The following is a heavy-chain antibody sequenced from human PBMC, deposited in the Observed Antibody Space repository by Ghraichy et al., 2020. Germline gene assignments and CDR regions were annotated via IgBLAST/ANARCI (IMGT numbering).Heavy chain of an antibody. D-gene: IGHD2-2*01. CDR2: INSDGSST. CDR3: AREGDIVVVNYGMDV. CDR1: GFTFSSYW. V-gene: IGHV3-74*01. Sequence: GGSLRLSCAASGFTFSSYWMHWVRQAPGKGLVWVSRINSDGSSTSYADSVKGRFTISRDNAKNTLYLQMNSLRAEDTAVYYCAREGDIVVVNYGMDVWGQGTTVTVSS. J-gene: IGHJ6*02.